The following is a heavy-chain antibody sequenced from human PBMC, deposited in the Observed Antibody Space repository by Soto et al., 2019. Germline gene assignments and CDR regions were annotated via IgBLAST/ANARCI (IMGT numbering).Heavy chain of an antibody. J-gene: IGHJ4*02. CDR1: GFTFSSYA. CDR2: ISYDGSNK. D-gene: IGHD2-8*01. V-gene: IGHV3-30-3*01. Sequence: PGGSLRLSCAASGFTFSSYAMHWVRQAPGKGLEWVAVISYDGSNKYYADSVKGRFTISRDNSRNTLHLQMNSLRAEDTAVYYCARAGYIVLMVYAPYWGQGTLVTVSS. CDR3: ARAGYIVLMVYAPY.